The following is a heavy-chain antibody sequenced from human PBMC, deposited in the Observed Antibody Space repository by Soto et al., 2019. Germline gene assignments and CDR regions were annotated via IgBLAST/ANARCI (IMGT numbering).Heavy chain of an antibody. Sequence: PSETLSLTCTVSGVSISSGGYYWSWIRQHPGKGLEWIGYIYYSGSTYYNPSLKSRVTISVDTSKNQFSLKLSSVTAADTAVYYCASLYCSGGSCYKGANNWFDPWGQGTLVTVSS. CDR3: ASLYCSGGSCYKGANNWFDP. J-gene: IGHJ5*02. V-gene: IGHV4-31*03. D-gene: IGHD2-15*01. CDR1: GVSISSGGYY. CDR2: IYYSGST.